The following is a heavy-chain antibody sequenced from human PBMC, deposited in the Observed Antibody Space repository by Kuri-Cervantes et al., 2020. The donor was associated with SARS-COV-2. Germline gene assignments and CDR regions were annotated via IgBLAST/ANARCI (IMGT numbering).Heavy chain of an antibody. V-gene: IGHV3-30*07. CDR2: ISYDGSNK. Sequence: GGSLRLSCAASGFTFSSYAMHWVRQAPGKGLEWVAVISYDGSNKYYADSVKGRFTISRDNAKNSLYLQMNSLRDEDTAVYYCARDWDLELLSNWFDPWGQGTLVTVSS. CDR1: GFTFSSYA. CDR3: ARDWDLELLSNWFDP. D-gene: IGHD1-7*01. J-gene: IGHJ5*02.